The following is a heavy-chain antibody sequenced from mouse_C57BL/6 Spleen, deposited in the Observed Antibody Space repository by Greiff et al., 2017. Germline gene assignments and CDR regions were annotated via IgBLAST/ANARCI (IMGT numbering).Heavy chain of an antibody. V-gene: IGHV7-3*01. CDR3: ARYILLRHYFDY. D-gene: IGHD1-2*01. J-gene: IGHJ2*01. CDR1: GFTFPDYY. Sequence: EVMLVESGGGLVQPGGSLSLSCAASGFTFPDYYMSWVRQPPGKALEWLGFIRNKANGYTTEYSASVKGRFTISRDNSQSILYLQMNALRAEDSATYYCARYILLRHYFDYWGQGTTLTVSS. CDR2: IRNKANGYTT.